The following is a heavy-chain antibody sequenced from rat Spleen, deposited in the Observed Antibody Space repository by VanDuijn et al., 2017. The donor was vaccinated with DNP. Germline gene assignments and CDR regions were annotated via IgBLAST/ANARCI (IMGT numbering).Heavy chain of an antibody. V-gene: IGHV5-25*01. CDR3: ATHSYGGFNDNWFAY. Sequence: EVKLVESGGGLVQPGRSLKLSCAASGFAFSNYDMAWVRQAPKNGLEWVAAITSSGGSTYYLYSVNGRFTISTDNAKNTLYLQMDRLRSEDTATYYCATHSYGGFNDNWFAYWGQGTLVTVSS. J-gene: IGHJ3*01. CDR1: GFAFSNYD. CDR2: ITSSGGST. D-gene: IGHD1-11*01.